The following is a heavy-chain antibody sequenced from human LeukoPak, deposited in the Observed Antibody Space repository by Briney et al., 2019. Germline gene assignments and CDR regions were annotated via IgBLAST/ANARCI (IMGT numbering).Heavy chain of an antibody. V-gene: IGHV4-4*02. CDR1: GGSIIASGW. CDR2: VFHTGSR. CDR3: SRRNSLYDAFDI. J-gene: IGHJ3*02. Sequence: PSETLSLTCTVSGGSIIASGWWTWVRQAPGKGLEWVGEVFHTGSRNYSPSLKGRITISIDKYKSQFYLQLNSVTAADAAVYFCSRRNSLYDAFDIWGPGRLIAVSS.